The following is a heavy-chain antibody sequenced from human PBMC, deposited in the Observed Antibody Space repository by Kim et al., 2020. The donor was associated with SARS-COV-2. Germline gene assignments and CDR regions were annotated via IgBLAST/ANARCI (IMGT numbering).Heavy chain of an antibody. D-gene: IGHD2-21*02. V-gene: IGHV3-30*18. Sequence: LSLTCAASGFTFSSYGMHWVHQAPGKGLEWVAVISYDGSNKYYADSVKGRFTISRDNSKNTLYLQMNSLRAEDTAVYYCAKDLEVTQPWAGWYFDLWGRGTLVTVSS. CDR1: GFTFSSYG. CDR3: AKDLEVTQPWAGWYFDL. J-gene: IGHJ2*01. CDR2: ISYDGSNK.